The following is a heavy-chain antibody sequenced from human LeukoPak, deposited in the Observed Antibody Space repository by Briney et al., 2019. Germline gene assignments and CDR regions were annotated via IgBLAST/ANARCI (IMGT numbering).Heavy chain of an antibody. CDR1: GFTFSTYW. V-gene: IGHV3-48*04. D-gene: IGHD6-19*01. CDR3: AKEDRQQWLVDY. Sequence: PGGSLRLSCAASGFTFSTYWMSWVRQAPGKGLEWVSYISGSGSTIYYADSVKGRFTVSRDNAKNSLYLQMNSLRAEDTAVYYCAKEDRQQWLVDYWGQGTLVTVSS. CDR2: ISGSGSTI. J-gene: IGHJ4*02.